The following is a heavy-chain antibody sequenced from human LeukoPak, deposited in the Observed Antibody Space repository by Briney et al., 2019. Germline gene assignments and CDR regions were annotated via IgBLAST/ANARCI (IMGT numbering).Heavy chain of an antibody. Sequence: ASVKVSCKASGYILTDYYMHWVRQAPGQGLEWMGWINPNSGDTNYAQKFQGRVTMTRDTSISTAYMELSRLRSDDTAVYYCARGRFGEIYYMDVWGKGTTVTISS. V-gene: IGHV1-2*02. CDR1: GYILTDYY. J-gene: IGHJ6*03. CDR2: INPNSGDT. D-gene: IGHD3-10*01. CDR3: ARGRFGEIYYMDV.